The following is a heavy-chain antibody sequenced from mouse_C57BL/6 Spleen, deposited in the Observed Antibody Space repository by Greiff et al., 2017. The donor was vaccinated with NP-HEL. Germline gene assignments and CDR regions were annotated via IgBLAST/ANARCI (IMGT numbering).Heavy chain of an antibody. CDR2: IYPGDGDT. CDR3: AREGSSGYFAY. D-gene: IGHD3-2*02. J-gene: IGHJ3*01. V-gene: IGHV1-80*01. Sequence: VQVVESGAELVKPGASVKISCKASGYAFSSYWMNWVKQRPGKGLEWIGQIYPGDGDTNYNGKFKGKATLTADKSSSTAYMQLSSLTSEDSAVYFCAREGSSGYFAYWGQGTLVTVSA. CDR1: GYAFSSYW.